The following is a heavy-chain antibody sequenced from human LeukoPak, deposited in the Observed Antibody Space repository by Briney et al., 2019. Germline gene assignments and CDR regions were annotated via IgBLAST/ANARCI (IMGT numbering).Heavy chain of an antibody. J-gene: IGHJ6*03. D-gene: IGHD6-19*01. CDR1: GFTLSSYN. CDR2: IKSKTDGGTT. CDR3: TTDHLRIAVDYTPRGYYYYMDV. V-gene: IGHV3-15*01. Sequence: GGSLRLSCAASGFTLSSYNMNWVRQAPGKGLEWVSRIKSKTDGGTTDYAAPVKGRFTISRDDSKNTLYLQMNSLKTEDTAVYYCTTDHLRIAVDYTPRGYYYYMDVWGKGTTVTVSS.